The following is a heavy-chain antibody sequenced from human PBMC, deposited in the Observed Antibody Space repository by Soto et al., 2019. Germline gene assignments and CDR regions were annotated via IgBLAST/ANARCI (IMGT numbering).Heavy chain of an antibody. Sequence: SETLSLTCTVSGGSISSYYWSWIRQPPGKGLEWIGYIYYSGSTNYNPSLKSRVTISVDTSKNQFSLKLSSVTAADTAVYYCARHFVDWAAFDIWGQGTMVTVSS. J-gene: IGHJ3*02. D-gene: IGHD3-9*01. CDR3: ARHFVDWAAFDI. CDR2: IYYSGST. CDR1: GGSISSYY. V-gene: IGHV4-59*08.